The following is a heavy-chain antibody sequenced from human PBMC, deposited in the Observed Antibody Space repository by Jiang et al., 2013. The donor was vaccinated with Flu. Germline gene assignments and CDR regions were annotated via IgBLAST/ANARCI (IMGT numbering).Heavy chain of an antibody. CDR1: GFTFSNYG. D-gene: IGHD2-2*01. J-gene: IGHJ4*02. CDR2: IWYDGSNK. Sequence: QLLESGGGVVQPGRSLRLSCAASGFTFSNYGMHWVRQPPGKGLEWVALIWYDGSNKFYADSVKGRFTISRDNSENTLYLEMHSLRAEDTAIYYCARGVGVYCSFASCTLPLNYWGQGTLVTVSS. V-gene: IGHV3-33*01. CDR3: ARGVGVYCSFASCTLPLNY.